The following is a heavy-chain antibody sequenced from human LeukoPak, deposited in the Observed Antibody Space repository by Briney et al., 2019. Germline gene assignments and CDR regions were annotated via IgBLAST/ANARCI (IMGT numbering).Heavy chain of an antibody. Sequence: ASVKVSCKASGYTFTSYDITWVRQATGQGLEWMEWMNPNSGDTAYAQKFQGRVAMTRDTSISTAYMELSSLRSEDTAVYYCARGLGDYYDTSGYYYAVPAHWGQGTLVTVSS. V-gene: IGHV1-8*02. J-gene: IGHJ4*02. D-gene: IGHD3-22*01. CDR2: MNPNSGDT. CDR1: GYTFTSYD. CDR3: ARGLGDYYDTSGYYYAVPAH.